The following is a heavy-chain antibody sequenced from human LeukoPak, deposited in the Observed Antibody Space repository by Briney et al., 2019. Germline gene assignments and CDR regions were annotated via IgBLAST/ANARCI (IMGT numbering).Heavy chain of an antibody. V-gene: IGHV1-2*02. J-gene: IGHJ3*01. D-gene: IGHD1-26*01. CDR2: INANNDGS. CDR1: GFTITGYY. Sequence: ASVKVSCKASGFTITGYYMHWVRQAHGQGLEWMGWINANNDGSVYSQKFQGRVTMTRDTSINTAYMELYRLKSDDTAVYYCARKRGVGVDTNAFDVWGHGTMVTVSS. CDR3: ARKRGVGVDTNAFDV.